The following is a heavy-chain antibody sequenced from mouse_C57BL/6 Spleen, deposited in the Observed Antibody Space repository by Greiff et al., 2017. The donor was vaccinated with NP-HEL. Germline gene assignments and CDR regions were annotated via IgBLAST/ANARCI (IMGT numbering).Heavy chain of an antibody. V-gene: IGHV1-42*01. CDR2: INPSTGGT. J-gene: IGHJ1*03. D-gene: IGHD1-1*01. CDR1: GYSFTGYY. CDR3: ARIYYGSSYGYFDV. Sequence: VQLKESGPELVKPGASVKISCKASGYSFTGYYMNWVKQSPEKSLEWIGEINPSTGGTTYNQKFKAKATLTVDKSSSTAYMQLKSLTSEDSAVYYCARIYYGSSYGYFDVWGTGTTVTVSS.